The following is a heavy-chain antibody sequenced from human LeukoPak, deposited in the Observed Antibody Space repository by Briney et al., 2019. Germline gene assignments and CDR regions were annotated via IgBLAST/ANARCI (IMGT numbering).Heavy chain of an antibody. CDR1: GFTFSDCY. J-gene: IGHJ4*02. V-gene: IGHV3-11*05. CDR3: ARDGPQGGVLRYFDWLSQNPLDY. CDR2: ISSSSSYT. Sequence: GGSLRLSCAASGFTFSDCYMSWIRQAPGKGLEWVSYISSSSSYTNYADSVKGRFTISRDNAKNSLYLQMNSLRAEDTAVYYCARDGPQGGVLRYFDWLSQNPLDYWGQGTLVTVSS. D-gene: IGHD3-9*01.